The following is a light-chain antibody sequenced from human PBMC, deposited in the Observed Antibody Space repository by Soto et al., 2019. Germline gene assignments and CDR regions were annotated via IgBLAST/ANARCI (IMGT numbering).Light chain of an antibody. J-gene: IGKJ2*01. CDR2: WAS. CDR3: QQYYSTPYT. V-gene: IGKV4-1*01. Sequence: DIVMTQSPDSLAVSLGERATINCKSSQSVLYSSNNKNYLAWYHQKPGHPPKLLIYWASTRESGVPDRVSGSGSATDFTLTINSLQAEDVGVYYCQQYYSTPYTFGQGTNLEIK. CDR1: QSVLYSSNNKNY.